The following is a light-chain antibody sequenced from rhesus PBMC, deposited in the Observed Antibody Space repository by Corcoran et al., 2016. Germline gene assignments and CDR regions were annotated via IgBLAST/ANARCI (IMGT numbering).Light chain of an antibody. Sequence: DIQMTQSPSSLSASVGDRVTITCRASQGITNDLAWYQPKPGENPKLLIYEASRLQSGIPSRFSGSGSGTAFTLTIRRLQSEGFATYYWQHYYSTPLTFGGGTKVEIK. CDR3: QHYYSTPLT. J-gene: IGKJ4*01. CDR1: QGITND. CDR2: EAS. V-gene: IGKV1-25*01.